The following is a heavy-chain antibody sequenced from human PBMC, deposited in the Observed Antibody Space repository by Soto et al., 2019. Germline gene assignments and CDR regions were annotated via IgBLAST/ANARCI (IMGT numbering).Heavy chain of an antibody. V-gene: IGHV1-18*01. CDR2: ISAYNGNT. Sequence: ASVKVSCKASGYTFTSYGISWVRQAPGQGLEWMGWISAYNGNTNYAQKLQGRVTMTTDTSTSTAYMELRSLRSDDTAVYYCASRRPVAGLAVAGYIFDYWGQGTLVTVSS. J-gene: IGHJ4*02. D-gene: IGHD6-19*01. CDR3: ASRRPVAGLAVAGYIFDY. CDR1: GYTFTSYG.